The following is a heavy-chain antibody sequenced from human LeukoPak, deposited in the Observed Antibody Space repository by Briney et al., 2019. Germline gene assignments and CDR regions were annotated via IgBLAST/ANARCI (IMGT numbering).Heavy chain of an antibody. CDR1: GFTFSSYG. Sequence: PGRSVRLSCAASGFTFSSYGMHWVRQAPGKGLEWVAVISYDGSNKYYADSVKGRFTISRDNSKNTLYLQMNSLRAEDTAVYYCAKDPGVYSGSYPWGQGTLVIVSS. D-gene: IGHD1-26*01. V-gene: IGHV3-30*18. J-gene: IGHJ5*02. CDR3: AKDPGVYSGSYP. CDR2: ISYDGSNK.